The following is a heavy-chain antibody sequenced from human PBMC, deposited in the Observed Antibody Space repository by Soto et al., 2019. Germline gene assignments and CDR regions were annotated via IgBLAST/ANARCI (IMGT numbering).Heavy chain of an antibody. CDR1: GGSISSYY. CDR3: ASGYYYEWYFDY. J-gene: IGHJ4*02. D-gene: IGHD3-22*01. V-gene: IGHV4-59*01. CDR2: IYYSGST. Sequence: PAETLSLTCTVSGGSISSYYWSWIRQPPGKGLEWIGYIYYSGSTNYNPSLKSRVTISVDTSKNQFSLKLSSVTAADTAVYYCASGYYYEWYFDYWGQGTLVTVSS.